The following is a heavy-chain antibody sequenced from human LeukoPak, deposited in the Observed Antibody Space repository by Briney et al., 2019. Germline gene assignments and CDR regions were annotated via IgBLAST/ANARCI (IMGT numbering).Heavy chain of an antibody. V-gene: IGHV3-23*01. D-gene: IGHD1-26*01. CDR1: GFTFSSYE. CDR3: AKESIVGATTL. Sequence: GGSLRLSCAASGFTFSSYEMNWVRQAPGKGLEWVSSISGSDGTTYYADSVKGRFTISRDNSKNTLYLQMNSLRAEDTAVYYCAKESIVGATTLWGQGTMVTVSS. J-gene: IGHJ3*01. CDR2: ISGSDGTT.